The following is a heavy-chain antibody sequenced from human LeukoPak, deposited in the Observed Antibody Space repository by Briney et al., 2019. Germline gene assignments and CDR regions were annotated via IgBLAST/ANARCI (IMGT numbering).Heavy chain of an antibody. D-gene: IGHD3-22*01. V-gene: IGHV4-61*01. J-gene: IGHJ4*02. CDR1: GGSFSSGSCY. CDR3: ARGLRGWVVIKYFDY. Sequence: PSETLSLTCTVSGGSFSSGSCYWSWIRQPPGKGLEWIGYIYYSGSTNYNPSLKSRVTISVDTSKNQSSLKLSSVTAADTAVYYCARGLRGWVVIKYFDYWGQGTLVTVSS. CDR2: IYYSGST.